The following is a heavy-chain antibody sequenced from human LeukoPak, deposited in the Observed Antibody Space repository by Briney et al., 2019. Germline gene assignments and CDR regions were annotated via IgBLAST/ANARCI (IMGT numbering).Heavy chain of an antibody. J-gene: IGHJ5*02. CDR1: GGSISSGGYY. CDR3: ARDRIFGVVIENHWFDP. Sequence: PSETLSLTCTVSGGSISSGGYYWSWIRQHPGKGLEWIGYIYYSGSTYYNPSLKSRVTISVDTSKNQFSLKLSSVTAADTAVYYCARDRIFGVVIENHWFDPWGQGTLVTVSS. CDR2: IYYSGST. V-gene: IGHV4-31*03. D-gene: IGHD3-3*02.